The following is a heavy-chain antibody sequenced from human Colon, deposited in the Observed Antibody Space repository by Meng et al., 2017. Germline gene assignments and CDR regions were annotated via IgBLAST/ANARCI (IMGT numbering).Heavy chain of an antibody. V-gene: IGHV4-31*03. D-gene: IGHD2-8*02. CDR1: GLSIGTTVDY. Sequence: QVQLPERGPGRVKPSQTRSLTCNASGLSIGTTVDYWTWIRQRPGKGLEWIGKIFYTGSAHYNPSLKTRAAMSVDRSKNQFSLKLNSVTAADTAVYYCARADCTAGICYQFDNWGQGTLVTVSS. J-gene: IGHJ4*02. CDR2: IFYTGSA. CDR3: ARADCTAGICYQFDN.